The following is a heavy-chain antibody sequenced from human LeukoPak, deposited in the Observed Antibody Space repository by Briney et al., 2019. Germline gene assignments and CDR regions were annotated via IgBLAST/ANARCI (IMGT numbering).Heavy chain of an antibody. V-gene: IGHV4-61*02. CDR3: ARGIAASGSYIAIFDY. D-gene: IGHD6-13*01. CDR1: GGSLSSGSYY. J-gene: IGHJ4*02. CDR2: IYTSGST. Sequence: PSQTLSLTCTVSGGSLSSGSYYWSWIRQPAGKGLEWIGRIYTSGSTNYNPSLKSRVTISVDTSKNQFSLKLTSVTAADTAVYFWARGIAASGSYIAIFDYWGLGTLVTVSS.